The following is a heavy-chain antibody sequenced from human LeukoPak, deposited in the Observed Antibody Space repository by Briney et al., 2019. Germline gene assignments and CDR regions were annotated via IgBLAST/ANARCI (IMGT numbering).Heavy chain of an antibody. CDR2: ISYDGSNQ. D-gene: IGHD3-10*01. V-gene: IGHV3-30-3*01. J-gene: IGHJ4*02. CDR1: RFTFSYYP. CDR3: ARPIDNGSGSYYFGY. Sequence: PGGSLRLSCAASRFTFSYYPMHWVRQAPGKGLEWVAVISYDGSNQYYADSVKGRFTISRDNSKNTLSLQVNSLRPEDTAVYYCARPIDNGSGSYYFGYWGQGTLVTVSS.